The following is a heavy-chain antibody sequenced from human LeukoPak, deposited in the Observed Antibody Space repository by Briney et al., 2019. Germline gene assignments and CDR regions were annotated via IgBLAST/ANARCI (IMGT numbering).Heavy chain of an antibody. V-gene: IGHV4-38-2*02. CDR2: IYHSGST. D-gene: IGHD2-15*01. CDR3: ARHGSVASYWYYYYYMDV. Sequence: PGGSLRLSCTTSGFSFINYWMSWIRQPPGKGLERIRRIYHSGSTYYNPSLKSRITISVDTSKNQFSLKLSSVTAADTAVYYCARHGSVASYWYYYYYMDVWGKGTTVTVSS. J-gene: IGHJ6*03. CDR1: GFSFINYW.